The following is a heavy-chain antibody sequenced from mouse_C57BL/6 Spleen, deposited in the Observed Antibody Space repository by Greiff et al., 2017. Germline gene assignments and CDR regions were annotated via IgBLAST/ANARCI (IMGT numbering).Heavy chain of an antibody. CDR3: ARYDYYGSSYDMDY. J-gene: IGHJ4*01. D-gene: IGHD1-1*01. Sequence: VQLVESGAELVRPGASVKMSCKASGYTFTSYTMHWVKQRPVQGLEWIGYINPSSGDTKYNQKFKDKATLTADKSSSTAYMQLSSLTSEDSAVYYCARYDYYGSSYDMDYWGQGTSLTVSS. CDR2: INPSSGDT. V-gene: IGHV1-4*01. CDR1: GYTFTSYT.